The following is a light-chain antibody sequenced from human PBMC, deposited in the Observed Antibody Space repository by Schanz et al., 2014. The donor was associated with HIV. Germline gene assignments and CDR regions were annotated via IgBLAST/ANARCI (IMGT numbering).Light chain of an antibody. J-gene: IGKJ4*01. CDR3: QQYADSPPLT. CDR1: QSVGTN. Sequence: EIVMTQSPATLSMSPGERATLSCRASQSVGTNLAWFQQKPGQAPRLLIYGASSRATGIPDRFSGSGSGTDFTLTISRLEPEDFAVYYCQQYADSPPLTFGGGTKVEIK. V-gene: IGKV3-20*01. CDR2: GAS.